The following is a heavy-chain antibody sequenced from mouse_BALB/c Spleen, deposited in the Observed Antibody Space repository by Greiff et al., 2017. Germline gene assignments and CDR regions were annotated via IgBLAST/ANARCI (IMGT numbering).Heavy chain of an antibody. CDR1: GYSITSDYA. D-gene: IGHD2-2*01. CDR2: ISYSGST. J-gene: IGHJ4*01. Sequence: EVKLMESGPGLVKPSQSLSLTCTVTGYSITSDYAWNWIRQFPGNKLEWMGYISYSGSTSYNPSLKSRISITRDTSKNQFFLQLNSVTTEDTATYYCARIYYGYDTIFYAMDYWGQGTSVTVSS. CDR3: ARIYYGYDTIFYAMDY. V-gene: IGHV3-2*02.